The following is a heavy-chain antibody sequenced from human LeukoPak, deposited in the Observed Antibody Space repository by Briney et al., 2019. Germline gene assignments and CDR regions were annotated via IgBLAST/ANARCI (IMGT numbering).Heavy chain of an antibody. CDR3: AKLTGDDFWSGYEYYFDH. Sequence: GGSLRLSCAASGFTFSSYSMNWVRQAPGKGLEWVSVISGSGGNTYYADSVKGRFTISRDNSKNTMYLQMNSLRTEDTALYYCAKLTGDDFWSGYEYYFDHWGQGTLVTVSS. CDR2: ISGSGGNT. J-gene: IGHJ4*02. CDR1: GFTFSSYS. D-gene: IGHD3-3*01. V-gene: IGHV3-23*01.